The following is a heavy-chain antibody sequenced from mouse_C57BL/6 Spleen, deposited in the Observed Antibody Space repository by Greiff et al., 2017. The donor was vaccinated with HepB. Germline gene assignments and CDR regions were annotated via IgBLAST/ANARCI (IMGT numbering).Heavy chain of an antibody. D-gene: IGHD2-4*01. CDR1: GYTFTDYE. CDR2: IDPETGGT. V-gene: IGHV1-15*01. J-gene: IGHJ3*01. Sequence: QVQLQQSGAELVRPGASVTLSCKASGYTFTDYEMHWVKQTPVHGLEWIGAIDPETGGTAYNQKFKGKAILTADKSSSTAYMELRSLTSEDSAVYYCTRLYDYDSWFAYWGQGTLVTVSA. CDR3: TRLYDYDSWFAY.